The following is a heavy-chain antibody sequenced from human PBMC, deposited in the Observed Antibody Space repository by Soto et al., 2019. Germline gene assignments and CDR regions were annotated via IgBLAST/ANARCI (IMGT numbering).Heavy chain of an antibody. CDR2: ISSSSSYI. CDR3: ARGHGATVTTSWCFDL. J-gene: IGHJ2*01. Sequence: EVQLVESGGGLVKPGGSLRLSCAASAFTFSSYSMNWVRQAPGKGLELVSSISSSSSYIYYADSVKGRFTISRDNAKNSLYLQMNSLRAEDTAVYYCARGHGATVTTSWCFDLWGRGTLVTVSS. V-gene: IGHV3-21*01. CDR1: AFTFSSYS. D-gene: IGHD4-17*01.